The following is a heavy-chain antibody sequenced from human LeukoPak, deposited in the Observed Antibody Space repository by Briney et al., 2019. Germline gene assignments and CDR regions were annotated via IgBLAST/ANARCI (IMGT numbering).Heavy chain of an antibody. CDR3: AKERRVLRYFDWLARDAFDI. V-gene: IGHV3-30-3*01. D-gene: IGHD3-9*01. CDR1: GFTFSSYA. J-gene: IGHJ3*02. CDR2: ISYDGSNK. Sequence: GGSLRLSCAASGFTFSSYAMHWVRQAPGKGLEWVAVISYDGSNKYYADSVKGRFTISRDNSKNTLYLQMNSLRAEDTAVYYCAKERRVLRYFDWLARDAFDIWGQGTMVTVSS.